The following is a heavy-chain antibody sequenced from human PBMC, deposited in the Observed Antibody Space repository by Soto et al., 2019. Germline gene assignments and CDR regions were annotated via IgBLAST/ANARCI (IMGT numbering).Heavy chain of an antibody. D-gene: IGHD6-13*01. J-gene: IGHJ4*02. Sequence: PGGPLRLPYAAAEFTCSSYVMNWVRKTPGKGLEWVSSISSSSSYIYYADSVKGRFTISRDNAKNSLYLQMNSLRAEDTAVYYCARDQIAAAGTWYYWGQGTLVTVSS. CDR2: ISSSSSYI. CDR3: ARDQIAAAGTWYY. CDR1: EFTCSSYV. V-gene: IGHV3-21*01.